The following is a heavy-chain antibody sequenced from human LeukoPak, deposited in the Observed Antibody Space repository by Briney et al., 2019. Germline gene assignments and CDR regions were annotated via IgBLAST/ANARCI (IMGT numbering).Heavy chain of an antibody. CDR3: AKGAPLRSSGYNPIDY. V-gene: IGHV3-21*01. J-gene: IGHJ4*02. CDR2: ISSSSSYI. Sequence: GGSLRLSCAASGFTFSSYSMNWVRQAPGKGLECVSSISSSSSYIYYADSVKGRFTISRDNAKNSLYLQMNSLRAEDTAVYYCAKGAPLRSSGYNPIDYWGQGTLVTVSS. CDR1: GFTFSSYS. D-gene: IGHD3-22*01.